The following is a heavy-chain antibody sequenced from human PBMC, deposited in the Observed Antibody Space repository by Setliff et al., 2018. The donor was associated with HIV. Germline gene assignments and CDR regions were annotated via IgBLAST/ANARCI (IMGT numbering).Heavy chain of an antibody. Sequence: ESGPTLVNPTQTLTLTCSFSGFSLRTGGVGVGWVRQPPGKALEWLARIDWDDDKYYSTSLKTRLTISKDTSKNQVVLTMTNMDPVDTATYYCARIHSSADYYYMDVWGKGTTVTVSS. CDR3: ARIHSSADYYYMDV. CDR2: IDWDDDK. J-gene: IGHJ6*03. D-gene: IGHD6-19*01. CDR1: GFSLRTGGVG. V-gene: IGHV2-70*11.